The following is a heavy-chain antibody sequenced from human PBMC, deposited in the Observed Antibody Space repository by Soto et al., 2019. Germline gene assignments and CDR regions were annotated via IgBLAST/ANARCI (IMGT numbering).Heavy chain of an antibody. CDR3: ARIGGSYGTYYYYYYGMDV. Sequence: ASVKVSCKAPGYTFTSYAMHWVRQAPGQRLEWMGWINAGNGNTKYSQKFQGRVTITRDTSASTAYMELSSLRSEDTAVYYCARIGGSYGTYYYYYYGMDVWGQGTTVTVSS. V-gene: IGHV1-3*01. CDR2: INAGNGNT. CDR1: GYTFTSYA. D-gene: IGHD1-26*01. J-gene: IGHJ6*02.